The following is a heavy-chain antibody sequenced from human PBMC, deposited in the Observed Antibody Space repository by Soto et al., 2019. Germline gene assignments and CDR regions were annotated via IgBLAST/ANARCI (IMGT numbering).Heavy chain of an antibody. CDR1: GYTFTGYY. V-gene: IGHV1-2*02. J-gene: IGHJ5*02. CDR3: AKTYDGSGQPSHWFGP. CDR2: INPKTGAT. Sequence: ASLKVSCKASGYTFTGYYIHWVRQAPGQGLEWVGWINPKTGATNFAQRFQGRVTMTRDTSITTAYMDLSSLTSDDTATYYCAKTYDGSGQPSHWFGPWGQGTPVTVSS. D-gene: IGHD3-22*01.